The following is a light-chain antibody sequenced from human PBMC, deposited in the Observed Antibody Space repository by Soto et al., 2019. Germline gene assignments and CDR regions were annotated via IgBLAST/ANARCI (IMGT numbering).Light chain of an antibody. Sequence: EIVLTQSPATLSLSPGDRATLSCRASQSFSSYLAWYQQKPGQAPRLLIYDASKRATGIPARFSGRGSGTDFTLTTSSLEPEDFAVYYCQQRSNWHPAITFGQETRLEIK. J-gene: IGKJ5*01. CDR2: DAS. CDR3: QQRSNWHPAIT. CDR1: QSFSSY. V-gene: IGKV3-11*01.